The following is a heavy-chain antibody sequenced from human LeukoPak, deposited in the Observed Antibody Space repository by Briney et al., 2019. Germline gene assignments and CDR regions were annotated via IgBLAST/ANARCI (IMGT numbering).Heavy chain of an antibody. CDR3: AKTDCSSTSCYPFDY. CDR1: GFAFSSYA. J-gene: IGHJ4*02. CDR2: ISGGGGNT. V-gene: IGHV3-23*01. Sequence: PGGSLRLSCAASGFAFSSYAMSWVRQAPGKGLEWVSTISGGGGNTYYADSVKGRFTISRDTSKNTLYLQMNSLRAEDTAVYYCAKTDCSSTSCYPFDYWGQGTLVTVSS. D-gene: IGHD2-2*01.